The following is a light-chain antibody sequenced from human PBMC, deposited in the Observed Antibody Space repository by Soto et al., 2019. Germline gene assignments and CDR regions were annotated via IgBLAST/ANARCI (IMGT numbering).Light chain of an antibody. V-gene: IGKV3-15*01. Sequence: EIVMTQSPGTLSVSPGERATLSCRASQSVSSNLAWYQQKPGQAPRLLISDASTRATGIPARFSGSGSGTEFTLTVSSLQSEDFAVYYCQQYKDWPTTFGQGTKVGIK. CDR1: QSVSSN. CDR2: DAS. CDR3: QQYKDWPTT. J-gene: IGKJ1*01.